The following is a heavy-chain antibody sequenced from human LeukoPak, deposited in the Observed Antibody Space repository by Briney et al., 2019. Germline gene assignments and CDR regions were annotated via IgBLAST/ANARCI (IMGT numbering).Heavy chain of an antibody. V-gene: IGHV3-23*01. Sequence: GGSLRLSCAASGFTFSSYAMTWVRQAPGKGLEWVSGITSNGGSTYYADSVKGRFTISRDNSKSTLCLQMNSLRAEDTAVYYCAKQLGYCSDGSCYFPYWGQGTLVTVSS. D-gene: IGHD2-15*01. CDR3: AKQLGYCSDGSCYFPY. J-gene: IGHJ4*02. CDR2: ITSNGGST. CDR1: GFTFSSYA.